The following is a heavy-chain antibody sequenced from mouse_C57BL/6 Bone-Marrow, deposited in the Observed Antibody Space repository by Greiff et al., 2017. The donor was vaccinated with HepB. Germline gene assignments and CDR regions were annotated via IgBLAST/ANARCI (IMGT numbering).Heavy chain of an antibody. Sequence: EVKLLESGPGLAKPSQTLSLTCSVTGYSITSDYWNWIRKFPGNKLEYMVYISYSGSTYYNPSLKSRLSITRDTSKNQYYLQLNSVTTEDTATYYCARYYYDGSSYGYFEVWGTGTTVTVAS. CDR3: ARYYYDGSSYGYFEV. J-gene: IGHJ1*03. D-gene: IGHD1-1*01. CDR1: GYSITSDY. V-gene: IGHV3-8*01. CDR2: ISYSGST.